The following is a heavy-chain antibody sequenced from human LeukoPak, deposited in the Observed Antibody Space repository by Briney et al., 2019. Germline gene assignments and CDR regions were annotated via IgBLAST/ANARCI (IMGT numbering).Heavy chain of an antibody. Sequence: GGSLRLSCAASGFTVSSNYMSWVRQAPGKGLEWVSVIYSGGSTYYVDSVKGRFTISRDNSKNTLYLQMNSLRAEDTAVYYCAREGHGKEEDAFDIWGQGTMVTVSS. J-gene: IGHJ3*02. CDR3: AREGHGKEEDAFDI. D-gene: IGHD1-14*01. CDR1: GFTVSSNY. CDR2: IYSGGST. V-gene: IGHV3-53*01.